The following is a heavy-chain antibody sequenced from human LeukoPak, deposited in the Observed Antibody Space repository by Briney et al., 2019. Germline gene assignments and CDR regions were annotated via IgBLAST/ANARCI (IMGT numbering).Heavy chain of an antibody. CDR1: GFTFSSYG. CDR3: AKDRGYYYDSSGYGALDY. CDR2: ISYDGSNK. Sequence: GGSLRLSCAASGFTFSSYGMHWVRQAPGKGLEWVAVISYDGSNKYYADSVKGRFTISRDNSKNTLYLQMNSLRAEDTAVYYCAKDRGYYYDSSGYGALDYWGQGTLVTVSS. J-gene: IGHJ4*02. V-gene: IGHV3-30*18. D-gene: IGHD3-22*01.